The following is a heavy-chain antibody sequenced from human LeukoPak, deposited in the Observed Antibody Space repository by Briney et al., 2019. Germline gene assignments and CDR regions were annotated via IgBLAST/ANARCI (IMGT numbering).Heavy chain of an antibody. D-gene: IGHD5-18*01. V-gene: IGHV4-34*01. CDR3: ATWEPALVRDY. Sequence: PSETLSLTCAVHGGSFSGYYWHWFRQPPGKGLEWIGEINHSGSTKYNPSLKSRVTVSADTSNSQFSLTLSSVTAADTAVYYCATWEPALVRDYWGRGTLVTVSS. J-gene: IGHJ4*02. CDR2: INHSGST. CDR1: GGSFSGYY.